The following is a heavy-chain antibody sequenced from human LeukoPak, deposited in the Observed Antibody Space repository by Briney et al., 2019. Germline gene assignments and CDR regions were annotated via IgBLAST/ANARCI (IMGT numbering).Heavy chain of an antibody. J-gene: IGHJ4*02. D-gene: IGHD3-22*01. V-gene: IGHV4-34*01. Sequence: SETLSLTCAVYSGSLSGYYWSCLRQPPGKGLEWIGDINHSGSTNYNPSLKSRVTISVDTSKNQFSLKLSSVTAADTAVYYCARGSYDSSGYYDYWGQGTLVTVSS. CDR1: SGSLSGYY. CDR3: ARGSYDSSGYYDY. CDR2: INHSGST.